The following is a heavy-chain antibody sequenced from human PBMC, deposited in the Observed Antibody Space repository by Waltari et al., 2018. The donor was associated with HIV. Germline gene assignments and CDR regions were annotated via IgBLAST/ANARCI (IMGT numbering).Heavy chain of an antibody. D-gene: IGHD6-19*01. J-gene: IGHJ4*02. CDR3: ARVRSGWDGYYFDY. Sequence: QLPLQQSGPGLVKPSEPLSLTCTVSGGSISSSSYYWGCPRPPPAKGLEWIGSIYYSGSTYYNPSLKSRGTISVDTSKNQFSLKLSSVTAADTAVYYCARVRSGWDGYYFDYWGQGTLVTVSS. CDR1: GGSISSSSYY. V-gene: IGHV4-39*07. CDR2: IYYSGST.